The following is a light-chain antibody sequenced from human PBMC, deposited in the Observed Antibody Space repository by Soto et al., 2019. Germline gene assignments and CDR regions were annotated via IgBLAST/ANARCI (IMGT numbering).Light chain of an antibody. V-gene: IGLV2-18*02. Sequence: QSALTQPPSVSGSPGQSVTISCTGTSSDVGSDNRVSWYQQPPGTAPKLMIYEVSNRPSGVPDRFSGSKSGNTASLTISGLQAEDEADYYCSSYTSSSTLDVFGTGTKVTVL. CDR1: SSDVGSDNR. CDR2: EVS. CDR3: SSYTSSSTLDV. J-gene: IGLJ1*01.